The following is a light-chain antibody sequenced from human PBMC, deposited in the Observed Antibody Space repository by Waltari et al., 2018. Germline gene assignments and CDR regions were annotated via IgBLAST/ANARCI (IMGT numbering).Light chain of an antibody. J-gene: IGLJ3*02. V-gene: IGLV7-43*01. CDR1: TGAVTSGPY. CDR2: STN. Sequence: QTVVTQETSLTVSPGGTVTLTCASSTGAVTSGPYPNWFQQKSGQPPRPLIYSTNIKHSWTPARFSGSLLGDKAALTLSGVQPEDEADYYCLLYYGGVRVFGGGTTLTVL. CDR3: LLYYGGVRV.